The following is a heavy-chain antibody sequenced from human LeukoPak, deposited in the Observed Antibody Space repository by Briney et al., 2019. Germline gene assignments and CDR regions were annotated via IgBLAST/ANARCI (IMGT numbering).Heavy chain of an antibody. CDR3: ARLPTFYYDSSGYHYDY. D-gene: IGHD3-22*01. CDR1: GFTFNNYA. V-gene: IGHV3-23*01. Sequence: GGSLRLSCVASGFTFNNYAMSWVRQAPGRGLEWASSTAGSGISKDYADSVKGRFTISKDKSKNTLYLQMDNLRAEDTGVCFCARLPTFYYDSSGYHYDYWGQGTLVTVSS. CDR2: TAGSGISK. J-gene: IGHJ4*02.